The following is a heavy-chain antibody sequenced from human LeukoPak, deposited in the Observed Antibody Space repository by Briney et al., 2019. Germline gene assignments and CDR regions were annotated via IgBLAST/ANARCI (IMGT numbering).Heavy chain of an antibody. CDR2: IYFSGTT. J-gene: IGHJ2*01. D-gene: IGHD6-19*01. Sequence: SETLSLTCTVSGGSISTSLYYWGWIRQPPGKGLEWIGNIYFSGTTYDNPSLKSRVTISVDTSKNQFSLKVNSVTAADTAVYYCTRLGGLSLHSGWNYWYFDLWGRGTLVTVSP. CDR3: TRLGGLSLHSGWNYWYFDL. CDR1: GGSISTSLYY. V-gene: IGHV4-39*01.